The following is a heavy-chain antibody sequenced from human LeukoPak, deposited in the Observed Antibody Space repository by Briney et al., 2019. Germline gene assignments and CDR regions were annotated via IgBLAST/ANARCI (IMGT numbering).Heavy chain of an antibody. V-gene: IGHV4-61*02. J-gene: IGHJ6*02. D-gene: IGHD4-17*01. Sequence: SQTLSLTCSVSGGSISSGNYYWRWIRQPAGKGLEWIGRIYTSGSTNYNPSLKSRVTISVDTSKNQFSLKLRSVTAADTAVYYCAATGYGSRYYYYYDMDVWGQGTTVTVSS. CDR2: IYTSGST. CDR1: GGSISSGNYY. CDR3: AATGYGSRYYYYYDMDV.